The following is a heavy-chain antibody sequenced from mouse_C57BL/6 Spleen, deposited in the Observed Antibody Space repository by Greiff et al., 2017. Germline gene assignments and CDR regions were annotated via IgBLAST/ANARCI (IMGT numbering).Heavy chain of an antibody. CDR2: FNPSTGGT. CDR3: ARSDSNYGFAY. D-gene: IGHD2-5*01. J-gene: IGHJ3*01. V-gene: IGHV1-42*01. CDR1: GYSFTGYY. Sequence: VQLQQSGPELVKPGASVKISCKASGYSFTGYYMNWVKQSPEKSLEWIGEFNPSTGGTTYNQKFKAKATLTVDKSSSTAYMQLKSLTSEDSAVYYCARSDSNYGFAYWGQGTLVTVSA.